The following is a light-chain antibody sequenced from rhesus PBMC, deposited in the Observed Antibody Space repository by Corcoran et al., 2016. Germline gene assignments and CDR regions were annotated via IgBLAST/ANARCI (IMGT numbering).Light chain of an antibody. CDR2: RAS. Sequence: DIQMTQSPSSLSASVGDRVTITCRASQGISNWLAWYPQRPGKAPKLLIYRASSLETGVPSRFSGSGFGTDFTLTITSLQPEDIATYYCQQHDNSPYSFGQGTKVEIK. CDR3: QQHDNSPYS. V-gene: IGKV1-69*01. J-gene: IGKJ2*01. CDR1: QGISNW.